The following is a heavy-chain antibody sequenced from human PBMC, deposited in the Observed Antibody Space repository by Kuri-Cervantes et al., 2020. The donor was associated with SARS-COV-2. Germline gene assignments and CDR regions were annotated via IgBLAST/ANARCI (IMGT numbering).Heavy chain of an antibody. V-gene: IGHV3-73*01. CDR2: GRGKANNYAT. CDR3: ARVAGEGPIYYYYMDV. CDR1: GFLFSASA. J-gene: IGHJ6*03. Sequence: GESLKISCEVSGFLFSASAIHWVRQGSGKGLEWVGRGRGKANNYATAYAASVKGRFTISRDDSKNMAYLQMNSLRAEDTAVYYCARVAGEGPIYYYYMDVWGKGTTVTVSS. D-gene: IGHD2-21*01.